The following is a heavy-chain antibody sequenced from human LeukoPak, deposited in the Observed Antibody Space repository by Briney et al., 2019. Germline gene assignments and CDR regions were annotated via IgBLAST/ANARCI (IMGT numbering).Heavy chain of an antibody. D-gene: IGHD2-15*01. J-gene: IGHJ6*03. CDR2: IYYSGST. CDR3: ARRASGGLRYYYYYYMDV. Sequence: SETLSLTCTVSGGSISSYYWSWIRQPPGKGLEWIGYIYYSGSTNYKPSLKSRVTISVDTSKNQFSLKLSSVTAADTAVYYCARRASGGLRYYYYYYMDVWGKGTTVTISS. V-gene: IGHV4-59*12. CDR1: GGSISSYY.